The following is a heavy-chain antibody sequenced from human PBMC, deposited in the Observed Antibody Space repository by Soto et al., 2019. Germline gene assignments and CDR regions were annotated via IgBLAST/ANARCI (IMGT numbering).Heavy chain of an antibody. CDR3: AGDRIGPGATFDL. Sequence: QVQLQESGPGQLKPSETLSLTCSVSGTSVRSGTYYWTWLRQRPGKGLEWLGYMYYGGRTNYNRSLKSRLTMSIDESKNQFSLRLHSVTAADTAMYYCAGDRIGPGATFDLWGQGNLVAVSS. CDR2: MYYGGRT. D-gene: IGHD1-26*01. J-gene: IGHJ4*02. V-gene: IGHV4-61*01. CDR1: GTSVRSGTYY.